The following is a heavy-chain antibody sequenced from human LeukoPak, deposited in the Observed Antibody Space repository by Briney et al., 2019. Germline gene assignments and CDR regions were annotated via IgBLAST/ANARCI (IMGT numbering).Heavy chain of an antibody. D-gene: IGHD3/OR15-3a*01. CDR2: IYYSGST. Sequence: PSETLSLTCTVSGGSISGSFYYWGWIRQPPGKGLEWIGSIYYSGSTYYNPSLKSRVTISVDTSKNQFSLNLSSVTAADTAVYYCARRGLIYYWGQGTLVTVSS. V-gene: IGHV4-39*01. J-gene: IGHJ4*02. CDR1: GGSISGSFYY. CDR3: ARRGLIYY.